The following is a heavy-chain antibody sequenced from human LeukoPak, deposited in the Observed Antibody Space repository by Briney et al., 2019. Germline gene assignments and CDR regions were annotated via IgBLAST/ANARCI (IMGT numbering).Heavy chain of an antibody. CDR3: ARGYCTNGVCYGGFDY. J-gene: IGHJ4*02. CDR2: ICAAGDT. Sequence: GSLTLSCAASGFTFSSYDMHWVRQAAGKGLEWVSSICAAGDTYYLGSVKDRFTISRENANNSLYLQMNSLRAGDTAVYYCARGYCTNGVCYGGFDYWGQGTLVTVSS. V-gene: IGHV3-13*01. CDR1: GFTFSSYD. D-gene: IGHD2-8*01.